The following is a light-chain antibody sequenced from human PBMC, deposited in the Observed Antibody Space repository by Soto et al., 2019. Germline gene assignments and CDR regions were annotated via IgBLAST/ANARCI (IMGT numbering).Light chain of an antibody. Sequence: DIVMTQSTDSLAVSLGERATINCKSSQSVLYSSNNKNYLAWYQQKPGQPPKLLIYWASTRESGVPDRFSGSGSGTDVTLTISSLQAEDVAVYYCQQYYSTPHTFGQGTKLEIK. CDR1: QSVLYSSNNKNY. CDR2: WAS. J-gene: IGKJ2*01. CDR3: QQYYSTPHT. V-gene: IGKV4-1*01.